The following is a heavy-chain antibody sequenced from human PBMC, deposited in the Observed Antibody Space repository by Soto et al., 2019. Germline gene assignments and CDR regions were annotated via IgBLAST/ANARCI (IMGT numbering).Heavy chain of an antibody. V-gene: IGHV4-59*01. D-gene: IGHD5-18*01. Sequence: SETLSLTCSVSAGSISRYYWGWVRQSPGEGLEWIAHISYTVDASYNPSLKSRVTISLDTSKNQIALRLMSVTAADTAVYYCVGSLMPRAMESFDYWGQGTLVTVSS. J-gene: IGHJ4*02. CDR3: VGSLMPRAMESFDY. CDR1: AGSISRYY. CDR2: ISYTVDA.